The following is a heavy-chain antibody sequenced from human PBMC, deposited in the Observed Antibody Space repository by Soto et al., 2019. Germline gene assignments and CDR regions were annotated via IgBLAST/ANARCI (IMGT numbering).Heavy chain of an antibody. CDR2: ISWNSGSI. V-gene: IGHV3-9*01. D-gene: IGHD6-25*01. CDR3: AKDAGIAAAGPYYYYYKDV. J-gene: IGHJ6*03. CDR1: GFTFDDYA. Sequence: HPGGSLRLSCAASGFTFDDYAMHWVRQAPGKGLEWVSGISWNSGSIGYADSVKGRFTISRDNAKNSLYLQMNSLRAEDTALYYCAKDAGIAAAGPYYYYYKDVWGKGTTVTVSS.